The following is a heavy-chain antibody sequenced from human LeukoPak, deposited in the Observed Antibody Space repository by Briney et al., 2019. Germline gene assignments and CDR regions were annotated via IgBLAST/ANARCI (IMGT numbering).Heavy chain of an antibody. CDR3: ASVPAAISGFDY. J-gene: IGHJ4*02. D-gene: IGHD2-2*02. V-gene: IGHV3-30-3*01. CDR2: ISYDGSNK. CDR1: GFTFSSYA. Sequence: PGRSLRLSCAASGFTFSSYAMHWVRQAPGKGLEWVAVISYDGSNKYYADSVKGRFTISRDNSKNTLYLQMNSLRAEDTAVYYCASVPAAISGFDYWGQGTLVTVSS.